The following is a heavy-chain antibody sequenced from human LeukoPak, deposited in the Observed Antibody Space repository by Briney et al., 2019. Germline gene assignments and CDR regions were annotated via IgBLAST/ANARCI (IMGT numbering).Heavy chain of an antibody. J-gene: IGHJ3*02. V-gene: IGHV3-21*01. CDR3: ARRVGGELVAFDI. Sequence: PGRSLRLSCAASGFPFGSYNMNWVRQAPGKGLEWVSSISSISRYLYYADSVTGRFTISRDNAKNSLYLQMNSLRDEDTAVYYCARRVGGELVAFDIWGQGTMVTVSS. CDR2: ISSISRYL. D-gene: IGHD1-26*01. CDR1: GFPFGSYN.